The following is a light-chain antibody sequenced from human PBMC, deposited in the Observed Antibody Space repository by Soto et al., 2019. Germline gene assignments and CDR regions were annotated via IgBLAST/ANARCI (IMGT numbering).Light chain of an antibody. Sequence: QSALTQPASVSGSPGQSITISCTGTSSDVGSYNLVSWYQQHPGKAPKLMIYVGSKRPSGVSNRFSGSKSGNTASLTISGLQAEDEADYYCCSYAGSSDVFGTGTKVTVL. V-gene: IGLV2-23*01. CDR1: SSDVGSYNL. CDR3: CSYAGSSDV. CDR2: VGS. J-gene: IGLJ1*01.